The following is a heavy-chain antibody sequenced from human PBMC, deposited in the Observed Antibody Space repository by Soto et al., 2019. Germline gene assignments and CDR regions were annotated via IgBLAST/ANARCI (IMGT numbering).Heavy chain of an antibody. Sequence: QITLKESGPTLVKPTQTLTLTCTFSGFSVSTSGVGVAWIRQPPGKALEWLALIYWDGDERYSPFLQSRVTITKDTSKNQVVLTMTNMDPVDTATYYSTHKGGRGAAMDVRGQGTTVTVSS. J-gene: IGHJ6*02. CDR3: THKGGRGAAMDV. CDR2: IYWDGDE. V-gene: IGHV2-5*02. D-gene: IGHD2-15*01. CDR1: GFSVSTSGVG.